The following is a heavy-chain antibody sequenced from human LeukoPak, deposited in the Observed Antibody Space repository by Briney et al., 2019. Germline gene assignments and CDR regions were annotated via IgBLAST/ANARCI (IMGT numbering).Heavy chain of an antibody. CDR3: ATGPQWFGELFCDY. Sequence: GGSLRLSCAASGFTFSSYWMSWVRQAPGKGLEGVANIKQDGSDKFYVDSVKGRFTISRDNAKNSLYLQMNSLRAEDTAVYYCATGPQWFGELFCDYWGQGILVSVSS. V-gene: IGHV3-7*01. CDR1: GFTFSSYW. CDR2: IKQDGSDK. J-gene: IGHJ4*02. D-gene: IGHD3-10*01.